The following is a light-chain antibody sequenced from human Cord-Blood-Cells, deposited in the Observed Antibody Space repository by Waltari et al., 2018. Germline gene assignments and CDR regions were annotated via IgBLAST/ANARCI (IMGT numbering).Light chain of an antibody. CDR1: SSDVGGYNY. CDR2: GGS. Sequence: QSALTQPASVSGSPGQSITISCTGTSSDVGGYNYVSWYQQHPGKAPKHMIDGGSNRPSGVSNRFAVSKSGNTASLTISGLQDDDEADYYCSSYTSSSTYVFGTGTKVTVL. CDR3: SSYTSSSTYV. V-gene: IGLV2-14*01. J-gene: IGLJ1*01.